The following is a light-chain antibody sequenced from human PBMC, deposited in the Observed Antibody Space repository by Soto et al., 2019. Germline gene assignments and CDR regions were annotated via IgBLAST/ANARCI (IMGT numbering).Light chain of an antibody. CDR3: QQYGNSPFS. V-gene: IGKV3-20*01. CDR2: GAS. CDR1: QSVTGNY. Sequence: EIVLTQSPGTLSLSPGERVTLFCGASQSVTGNYLAWYQHKPGQAPRLLIYGASIRATGIPDRFSGSGSGTDFTLTISRLEPEDFALYYCQQYGNSPFSFGPGTRVDIK. J-gene: IGKJ3*01.